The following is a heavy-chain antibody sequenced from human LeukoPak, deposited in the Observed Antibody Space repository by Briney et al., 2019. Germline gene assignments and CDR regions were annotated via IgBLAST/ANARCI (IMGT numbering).Heavy chain of an antibody. D-gene: IGHD1-1*01. CDR2: IYHSGST. CDR1: GASITSSNW. CDR3: ARRDSGGQRDYFDY. J-gene: IGHJ4*02. V-gene: IGHV4-4*02. Sequence: SETLSLTCAVSGASITSSNWWSWVRQPPGKGLEWIGEIYHSGSTSYNPSLESRVTISVDKSKNQFSLKLSSVTAADTAVYYCARRDSGGQRDYFDYWGQGTLVTVPS.